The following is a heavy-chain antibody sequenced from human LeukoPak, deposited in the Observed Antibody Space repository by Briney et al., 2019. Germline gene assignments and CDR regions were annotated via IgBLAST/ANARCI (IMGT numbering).Heavy chain of an antibody. Sequence: ASVKVSCKASGYSFTSYDLSWVRQATGQGLEWMGWMNPNSGNTGYAQKSQGRVTMTRDISISTAYMELTSLTSEDTAIYYCARGLAVAGTGYWGQGTLVTVSS. CDR1: GYSFTSYD. CDR2: MNPNSGNT. CDR3: ARGLAVAGTGY. D-gene: IGHD6-19*01. V-gene: IGHV1-8*01. J-gene: IGHJ4*02.